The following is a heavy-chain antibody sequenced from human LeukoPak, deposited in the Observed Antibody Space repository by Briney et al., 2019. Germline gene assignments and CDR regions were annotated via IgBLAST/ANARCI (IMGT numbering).Heavy chain of an antibody. CDR2: ISWNSGSI. CDR3: AKGAIAAADPVDY. J-gene: IGHJ4*02. CDR1: GFTFDDYA. V-gene: IGHV3-9*03. Sequence: QAGGSLRLSCAASGFTFDDYAMHWVRQAPGKGLEWVSGISWNSGSIGYADSVKGRFTISRDNAKNSLYLQMNSLRAEDMALYYCAKGAIAAADPVDYWGQGTLVTVSS. D-gene: IGHD6-13*01.